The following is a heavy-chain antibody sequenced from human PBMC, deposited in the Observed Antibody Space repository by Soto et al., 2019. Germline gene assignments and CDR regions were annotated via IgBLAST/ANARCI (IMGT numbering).Heavy chain of an antibody. CDR3: AREVNSSSRYFDY. V-gene: IGHV4-34*01. Sequence: SETLSLTCAVYGGSFSGYYWSWIRQPPGKGLEWIGEINHSGSTNYNPSLKSRVTISVDTSKNQFSLKLSSVTAADTAVYYCAREVNSSSRYFDYWGKGTLVTVSS. CDR2: INHSGST. CDR1: GGSFSGYY. D-gene: IGHD6-13*01. J-gene: IGHJ4*02.